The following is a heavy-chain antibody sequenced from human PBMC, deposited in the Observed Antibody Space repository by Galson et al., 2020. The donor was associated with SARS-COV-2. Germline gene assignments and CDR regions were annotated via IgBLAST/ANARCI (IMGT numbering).Heavy chain of an antibody. V-gene: IGHV3-7*01. D-gene: IGHD6-6*01. CDR1: GFTFSNYW. Sequence: GGSLRLSCAASGFTFSNYWMTWVRQAPGKGLEWLANIQQDGSEKLYVDSVKGRFTISRDNAQNSVYLQMNSLRVEDTAVYYCARIGYSSSSNDYWGQGTLVTVSS. CDR2: IQQDGSEK. CDR3: ARIGYSSSSNDY. J-gene: IGHJ4*02.